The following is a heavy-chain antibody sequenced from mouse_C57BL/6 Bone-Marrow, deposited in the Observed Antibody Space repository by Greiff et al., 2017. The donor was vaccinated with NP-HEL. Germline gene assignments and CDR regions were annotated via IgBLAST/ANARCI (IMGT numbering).Heavy chain of an antibody. CDR2: IDPENGDT. J-gene: IGHJ2*01. Sequence: VQLQQSGAELVRPGASVKLSCTASGFNIKDDYMHWVKQRPEQGLEWIGWIDPENGDTEYASKFQGKATITADTSSNTAYLQLSSLTSEDTAVYYCTTLYYGSSLYFDYWGQGTTLTVSS. CDR1: GFNIKDDY. CDR3: TTLYYGSSLYFDY. D-gene: IGHD1-1*01. V-gene: IGHV14-4*01.